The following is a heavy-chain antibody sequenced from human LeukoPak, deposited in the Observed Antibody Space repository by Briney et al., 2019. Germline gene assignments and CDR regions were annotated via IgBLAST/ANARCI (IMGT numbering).Heavy chain of an antibody. CDR3: AREGDSSGYYRGGGFDY. CDR2: INPSGGST. CDR1: GYTFTSYY. Sequence: ASVKVSCKASGYTFTSYYMHWVRQALGQGLEWMGIINPSGGSTSYAQKFQGRVTMTRDMSTSTVYMELSSLRSEDTAVYYCAREGDSSGYYRGGGFDYWGQGTLVTVSS. V-gene: IGHV1-46*01. D-gene: IGHD3-22*01. J-gene: IGHJ4*02.